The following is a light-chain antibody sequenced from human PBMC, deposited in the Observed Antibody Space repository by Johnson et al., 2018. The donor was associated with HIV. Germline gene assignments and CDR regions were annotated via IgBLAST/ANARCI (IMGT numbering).Light chain of an antibody. J-gene: IGLJ1*01. V-gene: IGLV1-51*01. Sequence: QLVLTQPPSVSAAPGQKVTISSSGSSSNIGNNYVSWYQQLPGTAPKLLIYDSNKRPSGIPDRFSGSKSGTSATLGITGLPTGDEADYYCGTWDSSLSADVFGSGTKVTVL. CDR1: SSNIGNNY. CDR2: DSN. CDR3: GTWDSSLSADV.